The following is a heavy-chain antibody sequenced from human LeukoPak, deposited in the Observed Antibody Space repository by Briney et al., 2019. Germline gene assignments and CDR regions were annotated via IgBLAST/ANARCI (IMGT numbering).Heavy chain of an antibody. CDR2: ISGSGVST. V-gene: IGHV3-23*01. CDR1: GFTFSNYA. Sequence: GGSLRLSCEASGFTFSNYAMSWVRQAPGKGLEWVSGISGSGVSTYYEDSVKGRFTISRDNSKNTLYLQMNSLRAVDTAVYYCAKSYRYWGQGTLVTVSS. J-gene: IGHJ4*02. CDR3: AKSYRY. D-gene: IGHD1-14*01.